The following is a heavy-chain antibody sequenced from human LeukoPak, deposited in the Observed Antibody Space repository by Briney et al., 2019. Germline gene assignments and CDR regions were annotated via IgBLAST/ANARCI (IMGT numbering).Heavy chain of an antibody. Sequence: HPGGSLRLSCAASGFTFSSHAMSWVRQAPGKGLEWVSAISGSGGNTYYADSVKGRFTISRDNSKNTLYLQMNSLRAEDTAVYYCAKINYYDFWSGYKYVMDVWGQGTTVTVSS. V-gene: IGHV3-23*01. CDR1: GFTFSSHA. J-gene: IGHJ6*02. CDR2: ISGSGGNT. D-gene: IGHD3-3*01. CDR3: AKINYYDFWSGYKYVMDV.